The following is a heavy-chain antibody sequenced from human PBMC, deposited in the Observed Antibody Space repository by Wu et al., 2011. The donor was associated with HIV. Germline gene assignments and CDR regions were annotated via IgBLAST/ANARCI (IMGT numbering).Heavy chain of an antibody. Sequence: QVQLVQSGAEVKKPGSSVKVSCKASGDTFSTYGINWVRQAPGQGLEWMGGIIPILGTVKYAQKFQGRVTITADKSTSTAYMELSSLRSEDTAMYYCAGVGISSSDYYYMDVWGKGTTVTVAS. J-gene: IGHJ6*03. V-gene: IGHV1-69*14. CDR1: GDTFSTYG. D-gene: IGHD1-14*01. CDR2: IIPILGTV. CDR3: AGVGISSSDYYYMDV.